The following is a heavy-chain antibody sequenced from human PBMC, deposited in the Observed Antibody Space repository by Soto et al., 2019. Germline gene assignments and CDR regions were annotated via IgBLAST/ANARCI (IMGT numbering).Heavy chain of an antibody. V-gene: IGHV4-34*01. D-gene: IGHD2-2*01. CDR2: INHSGST. J-gene: IGHJ5*02. CDR3: ASKSRWCSSTSCYGHWFDP. CDR1: GGSFSGYY. Sequence: SETLSLTCAVYGGSFSGYYWSWIRQPPGKGLEWIGEINHSGSTNYNPSLKSRVTISVDTSKNQFSLKLSSVTAADTAVYYCASKSRWCSSTSCYGHWFDPWGQGTLVTVSS.